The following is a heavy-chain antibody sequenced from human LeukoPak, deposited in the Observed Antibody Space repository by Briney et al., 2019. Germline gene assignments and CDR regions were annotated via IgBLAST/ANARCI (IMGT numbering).Heavy chain of an antibody. V-gene: IGHV3-48*02. Sequence: PGGSLRLSCAASGFTFSSYSMNWVRQAPGKGLEWVSYISNSRIVIYYADSVKGRFTVSRDNAKNSLYLQVNSMRDEDTAVYYCARNSPNYYHNRDVNYYYYDMDVWGQGTTVTVSS. D-gene: IGHD3-22*01. CDR2: ISNSRIVI. CDR1: GFTFSSYS. J-gene: IGHJ6*02. CDR3: ARNSPNYYHNRDVNYYYYDMDV.